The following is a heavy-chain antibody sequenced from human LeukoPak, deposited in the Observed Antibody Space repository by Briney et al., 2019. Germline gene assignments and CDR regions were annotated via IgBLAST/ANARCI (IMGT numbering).Heavy chain of an antibody. Sequence: GGSLRLSCAASGFTFSSYWMHWVRQAPGKGLMWVSRINSDGSSTSYADSVKGRFTISRDNAKNTLYLQMNSLRAEDTAVYYCARDHPDGFDYGGQGPLVTVSS. CDR2: INSDGSST. V-gene: IGHV3-74*01. D-gene: IGHD1-14*01. J-gene: IGHJ4*02. CDR1: GFTFSSYW. CDR3: ARDHPDGFDY.